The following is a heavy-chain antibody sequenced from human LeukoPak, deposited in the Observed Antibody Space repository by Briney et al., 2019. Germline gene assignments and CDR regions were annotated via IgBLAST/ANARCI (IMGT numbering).Heavy chain of an antibody. Sequence: GGSLRLACIASGLTLTTFDMVWVRQAPGRGLEWVSIISGNDPTKIYADSVKGRFTISRDDLKNTIYLQMDSLRDEDTAFYYCAKGLDTYSSRYLNRIFDSWGQGTLIPVSS. D-gene: IGHD6-25*01. CDR1: GLTLTTFD. CDR3: AKGLDTYSSRYLNRIFDS. J-gene: IGHJ5*01. V-gene: IGHV3-23*01. CDR2: ISGNDPTK.